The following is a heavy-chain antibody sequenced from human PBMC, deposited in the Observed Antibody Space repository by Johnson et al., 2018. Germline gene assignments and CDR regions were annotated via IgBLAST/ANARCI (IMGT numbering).Heavy chain of an antibody. J-gene: IGHJ3*02. V-gene: IGHV3-66*02. CDR3: AKGAYYYDSSGYYLLNDAFDI. CDR2: IYSGGST. D-gene: IGHD3-22*01. Sequence: VQLVESGGGLVQPGGSLRLSCAASGFTVSSNYMSWVRQAPGKGLEWVSVIYSGGSTYYADAVKGRFTIPSDNSKNTLYLQMNSLRADDTAVYYCAKGAYYYDSSGYYLLNDAFDIWGQGTMVTVSS. CDR1: GFTVSSNY.